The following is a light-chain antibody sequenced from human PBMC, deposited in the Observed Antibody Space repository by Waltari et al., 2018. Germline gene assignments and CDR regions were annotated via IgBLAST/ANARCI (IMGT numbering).Light chain of an antibody. J-gene: IGLJ3*02. CDR3: CSYAGSSTP. Sequence: QSALTQPASVSGSPGQSITISCTGTSSDVGGYNYVSWYQQHPGKAPKLMIYDVSKRPSGVSNRFSGSKSGNTASLTISGRQAEDEADYYCCSYAGSSTPFGGGTKLTVL. CDR1: SSDVGGYNY. CDR2: DVS. V-gene: IGLV2-23*02.